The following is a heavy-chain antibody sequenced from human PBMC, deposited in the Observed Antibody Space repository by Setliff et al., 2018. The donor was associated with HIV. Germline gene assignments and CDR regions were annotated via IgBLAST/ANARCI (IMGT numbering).Heavy chain of an antibody. CDR1: GFTFRSYS. CDR2: GSSSSRYI. J-gene: IGHJ6*03. Sequence: LKISCAASGFTFRSYSMNWVRQAPGKGLEWVSSGSSSSRYIYHADSVQGRFTISRDNAKNSLYLQMNSLRAEDTAVYYCARSGDGDYYYYMDVWGKGTTVTVSS. V-gene: IGHV3-21*01. CDR3: ARSGDGDYYYYMDV. D-gene: IGHD7-27*01.